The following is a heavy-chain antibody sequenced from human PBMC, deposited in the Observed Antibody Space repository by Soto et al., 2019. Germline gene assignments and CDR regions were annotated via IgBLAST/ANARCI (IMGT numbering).Heavy chain of an antibody. CDR2: IYYRGDT. D-gene: IGHD2-2*01. CDR3: GRVVVTMSMGVGGQVDY. Sequence: QVQLQESGPGLVKPSQTLSLTCTVSGGSISSGDYYWSWIRQPPGKGLEWIGYIYYRGDTYYNPSLKSRVSISVDTSKNQFSLKLSSVTAADTAVYYCGRVVVTMSMGVGGQVDYWGQGTLVTVSS. J-gene: IGHJ4*02. CDR1: GGSISSGDYY. V-gene: IGHV4-30-4*08.